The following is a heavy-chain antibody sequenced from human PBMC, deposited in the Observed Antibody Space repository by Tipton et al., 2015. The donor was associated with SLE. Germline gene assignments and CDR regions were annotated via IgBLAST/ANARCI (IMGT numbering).Heavy chain of an antibody. CDR2: IYYSGST. D-gene: IGHD3-22*01. CDR1: GGSISSHY. CDR3: AKGSITMIVVARAYAFDI. V-gene: IGHV4-59*11. Sequence: TLSLTCTVSGGSISSHYWSWIRQPPGKGLEWIGYIYYSGSTNYNPSLKSRVTISVDTSKNQFSLKLSSVTAADTAVYYCAKGSITMIVVARAYAFDIWGQGTMVTVSS. J-gene: IGHJ3*02.